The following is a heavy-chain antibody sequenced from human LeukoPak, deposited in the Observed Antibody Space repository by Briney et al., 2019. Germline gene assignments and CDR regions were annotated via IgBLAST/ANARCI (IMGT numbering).Heavy chain of an antibody. D-gene: IGHD6-13*01. Sequence: GGSLRLSCAASGFTFSSYSMNWVRQAPGKGLEWVSYISSSSSTIYYADSVKGRFTISRDNSKNTLYLQMNSLRAEDTAVYYCATDSSSWSYYYYYMDVWGKGTTVTISS. CDR2: ISSSSSTI. CDR3: ATDSSSWSYYYYYMDV. CDR1: GFTFSSYS. J-gene: IGHJ6*03. V-gene: IGHV3-48*01.